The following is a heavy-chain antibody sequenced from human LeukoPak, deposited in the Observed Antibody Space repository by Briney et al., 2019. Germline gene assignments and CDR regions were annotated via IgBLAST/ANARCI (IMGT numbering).Heavy chain of an antibody. CDR1: GFTFGDYA. V-gene: IGHV3-49*04. CDR3: TRDSSSFDHNWFDP. Sequence: GGSLRLSCTASGFTFGDYAMSWVRQAPGKGLEWVGSIRSKAYGGTTEYAASVKGRFTISRDDSKSIAYLQMNSLKTEDTAVYYCTRDSSSFDHNWFDPWGQGTLVTVSS. D-gene: IGHD6-13*01. CDR2: IRSKAYGGTT. J-gene: IGHJ5*02.